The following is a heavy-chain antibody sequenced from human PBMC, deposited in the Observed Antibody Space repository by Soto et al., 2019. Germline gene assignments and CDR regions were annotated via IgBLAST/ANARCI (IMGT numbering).Heavy chain of an antibody. V-gene: IGHV1-3*01. CDR1: GYTFTDYA. CDR3: ARGLNLYYFDY. J-gene: IGHJ4*02. D-gene: IGHD1-20*01. Sequence: QVQLVQSGAEVKKPGASVKVSCKTSGYTFTDYAMHWVRQAPGQRLEWMGWINAGNGHTKYSQKFQVRVTITRDTSASTAYMELSSLRSEDTAVYYCARGLNLYYFDYRGQGTLVTVSS. CDR2: INAGNGHT.